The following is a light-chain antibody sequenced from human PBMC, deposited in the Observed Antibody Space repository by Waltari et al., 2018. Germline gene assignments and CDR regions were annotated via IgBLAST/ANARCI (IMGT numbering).Light chain of an antibody. V-gene: IGKV3D-15*01. CDR2: GTS. Sequence: EIVMTQSPATLSVSPGERATLSCRASQSISSNLAWYQQKPGQAPRLLIYGTSTRATGIPARFSGSGSVTEFTLTISSLRSEDFAVYYCQQYTNWPPFTFGQGTKLEIK. CDR3: QQYTNWPPFT. CDR1: QSISSN. J-gene: IGKJ2*01.